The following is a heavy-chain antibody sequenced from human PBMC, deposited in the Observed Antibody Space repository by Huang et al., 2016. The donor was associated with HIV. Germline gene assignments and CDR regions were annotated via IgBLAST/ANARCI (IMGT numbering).Heavy chain of an antibody. CDR3: ARPSDAAMIRDYYYPMDV. CDR2: IIPIFNTT. Sequence: QVQLVQSEAAVKKPGSSVKVSCKASGGTFSTFGLSWVRQASGRGLEWMAGIIPIFNTTDSAQKFQGRVTLTADESTNTASMELNSLTFEDTAVYYCARPSDAAMIRDYYYPMDVWGQGTTVTVS. CDR1: GGTFSTFG. V-gene: IGHV1-69*01. D-gene: IGHD5-18*01. J-gene: IGHJ6*02.